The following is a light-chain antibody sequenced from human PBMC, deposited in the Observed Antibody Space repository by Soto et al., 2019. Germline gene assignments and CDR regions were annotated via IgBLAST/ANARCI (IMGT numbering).Light chain of an antibody. J-gene: IGKJ1*01. Sequence: DIQMTQSPSSLSASVGDRVTITCRASQSISTYLNLYQQKPGKAPKFLIYAASSLESGVPSRFSGSGSGTDFTLTISSLQPEDFATYYCQQSYSTPWTFGQGTKVEIK. CDR1: QSISTY. CDR3: QQSYSTPWT. CDR2: AAS. V-gene: IGKV1-39*01.